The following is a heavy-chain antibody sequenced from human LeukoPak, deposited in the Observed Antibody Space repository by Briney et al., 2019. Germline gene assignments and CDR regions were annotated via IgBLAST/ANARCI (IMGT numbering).Heavy chain of an antibody. V-gene: IGHV3-23*01. CDR1: GFTFSSYA. CDR3: AKNDGNLPYYYYYVDV. D-gene: IGHD1-1*01. CDR2: ISGSGGST. J-gene: IGHJ6*03. Sequence: PGGSLRLSCTASGFTFSSYAMSWVRQAPGKGLEWVSAISGSGGSTYYADSVKGRFKISRDNSKNTLYLQMNSLRADDTAVYYCAKNDGNLPYYYYYVDVWGKGTTVTVSS.